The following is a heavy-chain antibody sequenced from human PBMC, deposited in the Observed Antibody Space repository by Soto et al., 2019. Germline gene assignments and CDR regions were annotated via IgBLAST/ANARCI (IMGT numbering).Heavy chain of an antibody. Sequence: SGKASSKSSVYTLTSFHIHLVRQAPGQGLEWMGIINPSVGSTSYAQKFHGRVSMTSDTSISTAYMELRTLRSDDTAVYYCATDDPYSSSSTSVDDWSQGTVVT. J-gene: IGHJ4*02. CDR1: VYTLTSFH. CDR3: ATDDPYSSSSTSVDD. CDR2: INPSVGST. V-gene: IGHV1-46*01. D-gene: IGHD6-6*01.